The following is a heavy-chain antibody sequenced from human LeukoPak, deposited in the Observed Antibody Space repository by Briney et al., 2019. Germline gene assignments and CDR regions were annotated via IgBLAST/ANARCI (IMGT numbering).Heavy chain of an antibody. CDR2: LYSGGTT. J-gene: IGHJ4*02. V-gene: IGHV3-53*01. Sequence: GGSLRLSCAASGLSVSSKYMNWVRQAPGKGLDWVSLLYSGGTTYYADSVKGRFTISRDSSKNTVYLQMNSLRAEDTAVYYCAKDNEITYYDILTGLWYFDYWGQGTLVTVSS. CDR3: AKDNEITYYDILTGLWYFDY. D-gene: IGHD3-9*01. CDR1: GLSVSSKY.